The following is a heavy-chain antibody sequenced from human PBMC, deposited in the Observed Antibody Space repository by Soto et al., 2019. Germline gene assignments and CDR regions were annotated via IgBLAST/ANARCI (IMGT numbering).Heavy chain of an antibody. V-gene: IGHV1-46*01. CDR3: ARDISRRQTYYGMDV. Sequence: VQLVHSGAEVRKPGASVRVSCKASGYTFTSYYMHWVRQAPGQGLEWMGIIHPYGGRTIYAQTFHGRITMTSDTSTDTVYMDLSSLRSEDTAVYFCARDISRRQTYYGMDVWGQGTTVTVSS. CDR1: GYTFTSYY. CDR2: IHPYGGRT. D-gene: IGHD2-21*01. J-gene: IGHJ6*02.